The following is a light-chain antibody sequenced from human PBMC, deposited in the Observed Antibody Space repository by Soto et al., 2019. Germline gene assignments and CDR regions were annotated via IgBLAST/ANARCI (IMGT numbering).Light chain of an antibody. CDR1: QSVTNDY. Sequence: EIVLTLSPGTLSLSPGERATLSCRASQSVTNDYLAWYQHKPGQAPRLLIYGASSGATDIPDRFSGSGSGTDFTLTISRLEPEDFAVYYCQQYGSSPITFGPGTRLEIK. CDR2: GAS. J-gene: IGKJ5*01. V-gene: IGKV3-20*01. CDR3: QQYGSSPIT.